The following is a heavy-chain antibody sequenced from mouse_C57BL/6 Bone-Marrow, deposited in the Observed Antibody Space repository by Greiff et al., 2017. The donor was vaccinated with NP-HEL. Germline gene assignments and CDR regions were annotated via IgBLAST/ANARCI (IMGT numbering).Heavy chain of an antibody. V-gene: IGHV1-26*01. D-gene: IGHD1-1*01. CDR3: AREGAYGSSYAMDY. CDR1: GYTFTDYY. CDR2: INPNNGGT. J-gene: IGHJ4*01. Sequence: VQLQQSGPELVKPGASVKISCKASGYTFTDYYMNWVKQSHGKSLEWIGDINPNNGGTSYNQKFKGKATLTVDKSSSTAYMELRSLTSEDSAVYYCAREGAYGSSYAMDYWGQGTSVTVSS.